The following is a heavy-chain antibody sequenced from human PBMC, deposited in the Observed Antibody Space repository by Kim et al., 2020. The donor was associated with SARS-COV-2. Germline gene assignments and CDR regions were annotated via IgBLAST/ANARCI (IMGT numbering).Heavy chain of an antibody. V-gene: IGHV4-59*08. CDR2: IYYSGST. J-gene: IGHJ5*02. Sequence: SETLSLTCTVSGGSISSYYWSWIRQPPGKGLEWIGYIYYSGSTNYNPSLKSRVTISVDTSKNQFSLKLSSVTAADTAVYYCAGLTRAMVRGTRGSGWFDPWGQGTLVTVSS. CDR1: GGSISSYY. D-gene: IGHD3-10*01. CDR3: AGLTRAMVRGTRGSGWFDP.